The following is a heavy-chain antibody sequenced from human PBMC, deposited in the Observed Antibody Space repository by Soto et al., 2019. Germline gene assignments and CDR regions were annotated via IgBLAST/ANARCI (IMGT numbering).Heavy chain of an antibody. Sequence: QVHLVQSGAEVKKPGASVKVSCKGSGYAFTTYGITWVRQAPGQGLEWMGWISAHNGTTNYAQKLQGRVTVTRDTSTSTAYMELMSLRSDDTAVYYCARGRYGDYWGQGALVTVSS. CDR2: ISAHNGTT. J-gene: IGHJ4*02. CDR1: GYAFTTYG. V-gene: IGHV1-18*01. CDR3: ARGRYGDY. D-gene: IGHD1-1*01.